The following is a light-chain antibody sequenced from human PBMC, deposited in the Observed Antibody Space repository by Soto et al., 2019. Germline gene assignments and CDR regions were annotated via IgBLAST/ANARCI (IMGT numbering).Light chain of an antibody. Sequence: EIVMTQPPAALSASPGERATLSCRASQSISSNLAWYQQKPGQAPRLLIYGASTRATGIPARFSGSGSGTEYTLSIGSLQSEDFAVYYCQQYNDWPPTFGQGTKVDIK. CDR1: QSISSN. J-gene: IGKJ1*01. CDR2: GAS. V-gene: IGKV3-15*01. CDR3: QQYNDWPPT.